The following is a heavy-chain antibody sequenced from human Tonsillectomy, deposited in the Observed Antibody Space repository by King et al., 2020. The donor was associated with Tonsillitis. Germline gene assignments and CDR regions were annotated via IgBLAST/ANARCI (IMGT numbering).Heavy chain of an antibody. J-gene: IGHJ5*02. V-gene: IGHV7-4-1*02. Sequence: QLVQSGSELKKPGASVKVSCKASGYNFTNYVMNWVRQAPGQGLEWMGWINTNTGNPTCAQGFTGRFVFSLDTSVRTAFLQISSLKAEDPAVYYCARGVAAAGTGSWGQGTLVTVSS. D-gene: IGHD6-13*01. CDR2: INTNTGNP. CDR1: GYNFTNYV. CDR3: ARGVAAAGTGS.